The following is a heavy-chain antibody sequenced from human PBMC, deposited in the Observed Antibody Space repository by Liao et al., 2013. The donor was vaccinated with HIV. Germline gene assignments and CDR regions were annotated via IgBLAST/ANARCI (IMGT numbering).Heavy chain of an antibody. CDR3: ARCRGYADAFDI. CDR2: INNRGST. V-gene: IGHV4-34*02. CDR1: GGSFSGYY. D-gene: IGHD5-12*01. J-gene: IGHJ3*02. Sequence: QVQLQQWGAGLLKPSETLSLTCAVYGGSFSGYYWNWIRQPPGKGLEWIGEINNRGSTNYNPSLQSRVTISVDTSKNQFSLNLSSVTAADTAVYYCARCRGYADAFDIWGPGTMVTVSS.